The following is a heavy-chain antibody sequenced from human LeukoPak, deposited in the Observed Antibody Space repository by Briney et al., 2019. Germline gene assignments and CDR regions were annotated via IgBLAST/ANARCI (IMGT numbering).Heavy chain of an antibody. CDR3: ARLMVATKKGDYYYYGMDV. Sequence: GESLKISCKGSGYSFTSYWIGWVRQMPGKGLEWMGIIYPGDSDTRYSPSFQGQVTISAGKSISTAYLQWSSLKASDTAMYYCARLMVATKKGDYYYYGMDVWGQGTTVTVSS. D-gene: IGHD5-12*01. J-gene: IGHJ6*02. CDR1: GYSFTSYW. V-gene: IGHV5-51*01. CDR2: IYPGDSDT.